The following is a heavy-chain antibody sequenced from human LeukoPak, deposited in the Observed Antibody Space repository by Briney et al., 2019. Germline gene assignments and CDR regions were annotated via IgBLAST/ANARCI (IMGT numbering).Heavy chain of an antibody. CDR1: GGSIGSYH. Sequence: PSETLSLTCTVSGGSIGSYHWTWIRQSPEKGLEWIGYIYHTGNTNCNPSLKSRVTISVARSKNQFSLRLSSVTAADTAVYYCARARESMATAGSYFDYWGQGTLVTVSS. J-gene: IGHJ4*02. CDR2: IYHTGNT. V-gene: IGHV4-59*12. CDR3: ARARESMATAGSYFDY. D-gene: IGHD6-13*01.